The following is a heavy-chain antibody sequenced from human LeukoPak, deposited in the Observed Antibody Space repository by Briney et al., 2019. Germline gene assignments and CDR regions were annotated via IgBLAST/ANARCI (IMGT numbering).Heavy chain of an antibody. CDR2: ISSSGSNI. CDR3: ARYGSYYDSSGYYYGVPSLFDY. D-gene: IGHD3-22*01. Sequence: GGSLRLSCAASGFTLSDYYMSWIRQAPGKGLEWVSYISSSGSNIYYADSVKGRFTISRDNAKNSLYLQMNSLRAEDTAVYYCARYGSYYDSSGYYYGVPSLFDYWGQGTLVTVSS. CDR1: GFTLSDYY. V-gene: IGHV3-11*01. J-gene: IGHJ4*02.